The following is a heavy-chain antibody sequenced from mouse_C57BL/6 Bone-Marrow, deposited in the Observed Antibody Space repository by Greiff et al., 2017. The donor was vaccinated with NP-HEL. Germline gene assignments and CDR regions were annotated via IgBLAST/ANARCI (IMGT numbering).Heavy chain of an antibody. J-gene: IGHJ4*01. V-gene: IGHV1-59*01. CDR1: GYTFTSYW. CDR2: IDPSDSYT. CDR3: ARGWDGGYYAMDY. D-gene: IGHD4-1*01. Sequence: QVQLQQSGAELVRPGTSVKLSCKASGYTFTSYWMHWVKQRPGQGLEWIGVIDPSDSYTNYNQKFKGKATLTVDTSSSTAYMQLSSLTSEDSAVYYCARGWDGGYYAMDYWGQGTSVTVSS.